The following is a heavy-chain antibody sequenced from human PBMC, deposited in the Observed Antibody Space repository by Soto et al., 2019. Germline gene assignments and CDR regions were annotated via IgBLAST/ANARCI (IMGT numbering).Heavy chain of an antibody. V-gene: IGHV4-30-2*01. J-gene: IGHJ5*02. Sequence: QLQLQESGSGLVKPSQTLSLTCAVSGGSISSGGYSWSWIRQPPGKGLEWIGYIYHSGSTYYNPSLKSRVTISVDRSKNQFSLKLSSVTAADTAVYYCASSNNWNPRGNWFDPWGQGTLVTVSS. D-gene: IGHD1-20*01. CDR1: GGSISSGGYS. CDR3: ASSNNWNPRGNWFDP. CDR2: IYHSGST.